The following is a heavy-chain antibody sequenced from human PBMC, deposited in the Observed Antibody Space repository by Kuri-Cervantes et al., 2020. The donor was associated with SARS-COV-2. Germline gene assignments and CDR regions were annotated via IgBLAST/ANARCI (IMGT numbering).Heavy chain of an antibody. J-gene: IGHJ2*01. CDR2: IYYSGST. D-gene: IGHD1-26*01. Sequence: SETLSLTCTVSGGSISSYYWSWIRQPPGKGPEWIGYIYYSGSTNYNPSLKSRVTISVDTSKNQFSLKLSSVTAADTAVYYCARREYWYFDLWGRGTLVTVSS. CDR3: ARREYWYFDL. CDR1: GGSISSYY. V-gene: IGHV4-59*01.